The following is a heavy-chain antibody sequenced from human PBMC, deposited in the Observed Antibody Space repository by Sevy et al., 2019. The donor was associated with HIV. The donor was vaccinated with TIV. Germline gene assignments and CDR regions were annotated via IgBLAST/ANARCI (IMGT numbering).Heavy chain of an antibody. Sequence: ASVKVSCKASGYTFTSYYMHWVRQAPGQGLEWMGIINPSGGSTSYAQKFQGRVTMTRDTSTSTVYMELSSLRSEGTAVYFCARDLGYSSGWYGGDFDYWGQGTLVTVSS. V-gene: IGHV1-46*01. J-gene: IGHJ4*02. CDR1: GYTFTSYY. CDR3: ARDLGYSSGWYGGDFDY. D-gene: IGHD6-19*01. CDR2: INPSGGST.